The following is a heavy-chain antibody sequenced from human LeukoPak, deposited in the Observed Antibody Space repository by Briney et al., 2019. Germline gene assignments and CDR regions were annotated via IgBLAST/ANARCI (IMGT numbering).Heavy chain of an antibody. CDR2: ISDSGRSI. D-gene: IGHD2-21*01. CDR1: GFTFSDYY. Sequence: PGGSLRLSCAASGFTFSDYYMSWIRQAPGKGLEWVSYISDSGRSIYYADPVKGRFTISRDNAKNSLYLQMNSLRGEDTAVYYCARKHLIFTRDAYDIWGQGTMVTVSS. V-gene: IGHV3-11*04. J-gene: IGHJ3*02. CDR3: ARKHLIFTRDAYDI.